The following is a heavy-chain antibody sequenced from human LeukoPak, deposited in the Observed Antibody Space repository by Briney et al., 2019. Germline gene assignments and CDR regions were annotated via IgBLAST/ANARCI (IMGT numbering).Heavy chain of an antibody. J-gene: IGHJ4*02. CDR1: GYTFTSYG. CDR3: ARDLFRADYYDSSGYYYGGYY. D-gene: IGHD3-22*01. CDR2: ISAYNGNT. Sequence: ASVKVSCKASGYTFTSYGISWVRQAPGQGLEWMGWISAYNGNTNYAQKLQGRVTMTTDTSTSTAHMELRSLRSDDTAVYYCARDLFRADYYDSSGYYYGGYYWGQGTLVTVSS. V-gene: IGHV1-18*01.